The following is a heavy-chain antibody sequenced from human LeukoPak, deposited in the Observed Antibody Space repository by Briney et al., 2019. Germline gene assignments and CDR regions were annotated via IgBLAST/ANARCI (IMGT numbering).Heavy chain of an antibody. D-gene: IGHD2-15*01. CDR1: GGSFSGYY. V-gene: IGHV4-34*01. Sequence: PSETLSLTCAVYGGSFSGYYWSWIRKPPGKGREWMGEINHSGSTNYNPSLKSRVTISVDTSKNQFSLKLTSVTAADTAVYYCARDASVVVGTDAFDIWGQGTMVSVSS. J-gene: IGHJ3*02. CDR3: ARDASVVVGTDAFDI. CDR2: INHSGST.